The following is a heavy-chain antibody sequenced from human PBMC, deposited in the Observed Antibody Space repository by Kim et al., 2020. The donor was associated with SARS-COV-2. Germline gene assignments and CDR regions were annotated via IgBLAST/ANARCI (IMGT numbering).Heavy chain of an antibody. J-gene: IGHJ4*02. CDR1: GGSISMRSYY. CDR3: ARTRGVGYGSVDY. Sequence: SETLSLTCTVSGGSISMRSYYWGWIRQTPGKGLEWIGSIYYRWSTYYNPSLKSRVTISVDTSKNQFSLKLSSVTAADTAVYYCARTRGVGYGSVDYWGQGTLVTVSS. CDR2: IYYRWST. D-gene: IGHD3-3*01. V-gene: IGHV4-39*07.